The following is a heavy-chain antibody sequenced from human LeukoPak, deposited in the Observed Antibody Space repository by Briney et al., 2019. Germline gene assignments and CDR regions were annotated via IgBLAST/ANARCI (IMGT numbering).Heavy chain of an antibody. CDR3: ARASRDGYNQNFDH. V-gene: IGHV5-51*01. J-gene: IGHJ4*02. CDR2: IYPGDSDT. D-gene: IGHD5-24*01. CDR1: GYSFTSYW. Sequence: GESLKISCTGSGYSFTSYWIGWVRRMPGKGLQWMGIIYPGDSDTRYSPSFQGQVTISADSSTSTAYLQWSSLRASDTAMYYCARASRDGYNQNFDHWGQGTLVTVSS.